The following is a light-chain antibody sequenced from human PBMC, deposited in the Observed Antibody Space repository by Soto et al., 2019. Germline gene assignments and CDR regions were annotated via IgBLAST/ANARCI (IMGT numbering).Light chain of an antibody. Sequence: EIVLTQSPAYLSLSPGEGVTLSCRASQSVSSYLAWYQQKPGQAPRLLIYDAFNKATGIPDRFSGSGSGTDFTPTISSLEPEDSAVYYCQQRSNWPPEFTFGQGTKLEIK. CDR1: QSVSSY. V-gene: IGKV3-11*01. CDR3: QQRSNWPPEFT. CDR2: DAF. J-gene: IGKJ2*01.